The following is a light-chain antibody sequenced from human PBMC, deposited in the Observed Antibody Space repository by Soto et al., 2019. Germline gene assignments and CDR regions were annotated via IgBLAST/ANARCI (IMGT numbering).Light chain of an antibody. J-gene: IGKJ5*01. V-gene: IGKV3-20*01. CDR3: QQSYSTLIT. Sequence: EIVLTQSPGTLSLSPGERATLSCRASQSVSSNYLAWYQQKPGQAPRRLIYAASSRATGIPDRFSGSGSGTDFTLTISSLQPEDFATYYCQQSYSTLITFGQGTRLEIK. CDR2: AAS. CDR1: QSVSSNY.